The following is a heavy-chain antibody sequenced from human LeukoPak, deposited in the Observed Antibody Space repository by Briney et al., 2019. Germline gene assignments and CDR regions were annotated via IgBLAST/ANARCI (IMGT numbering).Heavy chain of an antibody. D-gene: IGHD2-21*02. CDR3: ARGGYCGGDCYFYY. Sequence: SQTLSLTCAVSGGSISSDGYSWSWIRQPPGKGLEWIGYIHYSGSTNYNPSLNSPVTISVDTSKNQFSLKLSSVTAADTAVYYCARGGYCGGDCYFYYWGQGTLVTVSS. J-gene: IGHJ4*02. V-gene: IGHV4-30-4*07. CDR1: GGSISSDGYS. CDR2: IHYSGST.